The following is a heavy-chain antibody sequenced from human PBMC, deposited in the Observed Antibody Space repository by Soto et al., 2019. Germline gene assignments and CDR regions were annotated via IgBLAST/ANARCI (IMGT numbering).Heavy chain of an antibody. CDR3: ARGIAAAAWFDP. CDR2: IIPIFGTA. D-gene: IGHD6-13*01. Sequence: QVQLVQSGAEVKKPGSSVKVSCKASGGTFSSYAISWVRQAPGQGLEWMGGIIPIFGTANHAQKLQGRVTITADESTSTAYMELSRLRSEDTAVYYCARGIAAAAWFDPWGQGTLVTVSS. V-gene: IGHV1-69*12. J-gene: IGHJ5*02. CDR1: GGTFSSYA.